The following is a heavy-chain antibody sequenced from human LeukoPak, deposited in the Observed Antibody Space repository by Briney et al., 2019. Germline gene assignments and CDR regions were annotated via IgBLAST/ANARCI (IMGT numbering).Heavy chain of an antibody. CDR2: ISYDGSNK. D-gene: IGHD6-6*01. CDR1: AFTFSSYA. V-gene: IGHV3-30*08. J-gene: IGHJ6*03. Sequence: GSSLRLSCAPSAFTFSSYAMHWVRQAPGKGLGWVAVISYDGSNKYYADSVKGRFTISRDNSKNTLYLQMNSLRAEDTAVYYCARGHPYSSSSAYYYYYMDVWGKGTTVTVSS. CDR3: ARGHPYSSSSAYYYYYMDV.